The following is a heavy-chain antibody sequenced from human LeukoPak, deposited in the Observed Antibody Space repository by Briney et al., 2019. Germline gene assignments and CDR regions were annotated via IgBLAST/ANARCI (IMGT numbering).Heavy chain of an antibody. Sequence: GGSLRLSCAASGFTFSSYAMSWVRQAPGKGLEWVSAISGSGGSTYYADSVRGRFTISRDNSKNTLYLQMNSLRAEDTAVYYCAKDGGYCSSTSCSKGAYYYYYYMDVWGKGTTVTVSS. D-gene: IGHD2-2*01. CDR2: ISGSGGST. CDR3: AKDGGYCSSTSCSKGAYYYYYYMDV. J-gene: IGHJ6*03. V-gene: IGHV3-23*01. CDR1: GFTFSSYA.